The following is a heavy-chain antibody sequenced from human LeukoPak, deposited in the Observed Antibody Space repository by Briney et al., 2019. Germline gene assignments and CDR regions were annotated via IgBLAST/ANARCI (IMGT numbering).Heavy chain of an antibody. J-gene: IGHJ4*02. V-gene: IGHV3-30*18. CDR3: AKDRTDWYYGSGTVGGGDY. CDR1: GFTFSSYG. CDR2: ISYDGSNK. Sequence: GGSLRLSCAASGFTFSSYGMHWVRQAPGKGLEWVAVISYDGSNKYYADSVKGRFTISRDNSKNTLYLQMNSLRAEDTAVYYCAKDRTDWYYGSGTVGGGDYWGQGTLVTVSS. D-gene: IGHD3-10*01.